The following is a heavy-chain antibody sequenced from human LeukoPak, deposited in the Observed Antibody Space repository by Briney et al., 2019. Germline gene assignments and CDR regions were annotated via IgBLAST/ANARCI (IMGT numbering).Heavy chain of an antibody. D-gene: IGHD1-14*01. Sequence: PGRSLRLSCAASGFTFDDYAMHGVRQAPGKGLEWVSGISWNSGSIGYADSVKGRFTISRDNAKNSLYLQMNSLRAEDTALYYCAKDRATFLTTIDYWGQGTLVTVSS. V-gene: IGHV3-9*01. J-gene: IGHJ4*02. CDR3: AKDRATFLTTIDY. CDR2: ISWNSGSI. CDR1: GFTFDDYA.